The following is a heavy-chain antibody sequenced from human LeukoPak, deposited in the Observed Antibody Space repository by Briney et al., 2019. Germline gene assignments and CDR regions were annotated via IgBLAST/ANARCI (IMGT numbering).Heavy chain of an antibody. CDR3: ARDGSSEWFDY. Sequence: GGSLRLSCAASGFTFSSYVMHWVRQAPGKGLEWVAVISYDGSNKYYADSVKGRFTISRDNSKNTLYLQMNSLRAEDTAVYYCARDGSSEWFDYWGQGTLVTVSS. V-gene: IGHV3-30-3*01. J-gene: IGHJ4*02. CDR2: ISYDGSNK. CDR1: GFTFSSYV. D-gene: IGHD1-26*01.